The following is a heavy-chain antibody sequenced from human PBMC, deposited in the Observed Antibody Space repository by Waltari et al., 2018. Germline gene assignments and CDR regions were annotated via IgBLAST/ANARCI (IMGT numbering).Heavy chain of an antibody. Sequence: EVQLVESGGGLVKPGGSLSLSWPAPGVPSISSSMNWVRQDPGKGLEWVSSISSGSTYKNYADSVKGRFSISRDNAKSLLYLQMNSLRAEDTAVYYCAREGGTGTSWGQGTLVTVSS. CDR2: ISSGSTYK. D-gene: IGHD1-7*01. J-gene: IGHJ4*02. V-gene: IGHV3-21*06. CDR1: GVPSISSS. CDR3: AREGGTGTS.